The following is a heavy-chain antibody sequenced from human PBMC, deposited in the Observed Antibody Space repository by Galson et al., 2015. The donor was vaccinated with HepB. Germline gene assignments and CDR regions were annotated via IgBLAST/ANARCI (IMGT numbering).Heavy chain of an antibody. V-gene: IGHV3-53*01. D-gene: IGHD3-10*01. CDR3: ARAINYYYGSGRGNYFDY. CDR2: IYSGGST. J-gene: IGHJ4*02. CDR1: EFTVSSNH. Sequence: CAASEFTVSSNHMSWVRQGPGKGLEWVSVIYSGGSTFYADSVKGRFTISRDNSKNTLYLQMNSLRAEDTAVYYCARAINYYYGSGRGNYFDYWGQGSLVTVSS.